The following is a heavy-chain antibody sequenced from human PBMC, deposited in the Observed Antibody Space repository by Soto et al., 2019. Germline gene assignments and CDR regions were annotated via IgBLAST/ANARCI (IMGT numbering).Heavy chain of an antibody. CDR3: AHVRQWDGDHSYDY. Sequence: QVTLKESGPVLVKPTETLTLTCAVSGFSPRDSKVGVSWIRQPPGKALEWLAHIFWNGEKSYITSLERRLTSSKDPSKGQVVLTMTNMDPVDTAIYFCAHVRQWDGDHSYDYWGRGTLVTVSS. CDR2: IFWNGEK. J-gene: IGHJ4*02. V-gene: IGHV2-26*01. CDR1: GFSPRDSKVG. D-gene: IGHD1-26*01.